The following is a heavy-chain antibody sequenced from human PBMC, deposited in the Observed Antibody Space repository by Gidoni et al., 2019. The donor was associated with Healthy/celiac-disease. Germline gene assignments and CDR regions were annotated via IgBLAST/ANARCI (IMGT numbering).Heavy chain of an antibody. CDR2: SYHSGST. V-gene: IGHV4-38-2*02. J-gene: IGHJ4*02. CDR3: ARDYGDYGYFDY. D-gene: IGHD4-17*01. Sequence: QVQLQESGPGLVKPSETLSLTCTVSGYSISSGYYWGWIRQPPGKGLEWIGSSYHSGSTYYNPSLKSRVTISVDTSKNQFSLKLSSVTAADTAVYYCARDYGDYGYFDYWGQGTLVTVSS. CDR1: GYSISSGYY.